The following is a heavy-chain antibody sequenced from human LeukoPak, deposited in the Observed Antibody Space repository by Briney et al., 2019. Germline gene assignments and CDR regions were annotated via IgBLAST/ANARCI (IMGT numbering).Heavy chain of an antibody. CDR3: ARFKGLRFLEWSLDY. V-gene: IGHV4-59*12. D-gene: IGHD3-3*01. CDR2: IYYSGST. CDR1: GGSISSYY. Sequence: NTSETLSLTCTVSGGSISSYYWSWLRQPPGKGLEWLGYIYYSGSTNYNPSLKSRVTISVDTSKNQFSLKLSSVTAADTAVYYCARFKGLRFLEWSLDYWGQGTLVTVSS. J-gene: IGHJ4*02.